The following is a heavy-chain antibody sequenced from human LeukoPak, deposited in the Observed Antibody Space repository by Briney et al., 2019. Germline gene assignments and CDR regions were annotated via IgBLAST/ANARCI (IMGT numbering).Heavy chain of an antibody. CDR1: GGSISSSSYY. CDR2: IYYSGST. CDR3: ARDAVLRYFDWSDYNWFDP. D-gene: IGHD3-9*01. J-gene: IGHJ5*02. V-gene: IGHV4-39*07. Sequence: PSETLSLTCTVSGGSISSSSYYWGWIRQPPGKGLEWIGSIYYSGSTYYNPSLKSRVTISVDTSKNQFSLKLSSVTAADTAVYYCARDAVLRYFDWSDYNWFDPWGQGTLVTVSS.